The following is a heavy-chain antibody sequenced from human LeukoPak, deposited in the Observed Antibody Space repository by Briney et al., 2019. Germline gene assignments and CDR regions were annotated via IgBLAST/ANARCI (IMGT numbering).Heavy chain of an antibody. D-gene: IGHD3-22*01. J-gene: IGHJ4*02. CDR2: IKSKTDGGTT. Sequence: PGGSLRLSCAASGFTLSDLYMSWVRQAPGKGLEWVGRIKSKTDGGTTDYAAPVKGRFTISRDDSKNTLYLQMNSLKTEDTAVYYCTTEPYYYDSSGYPGYWGQGTLVTVSS. V-gene: IGHV3-15*01. CDR1: GFTLSDLY. CDR3: TTEPYYYDSSGYPGY.